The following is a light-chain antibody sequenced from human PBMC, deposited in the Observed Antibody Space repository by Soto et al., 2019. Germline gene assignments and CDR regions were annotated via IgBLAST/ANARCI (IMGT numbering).Light chain of an antibody. CDR3: QQRSNWPPSIT. CDR1: QSVTTF. Sequence: EIVLTQSPATLSLSPVYMSTLSLRSIQSVTTFLAWYQQNPGQAPRLLIYDASDRAPGIPARFSGSGSATDFTLTINNLEPEDFAVYYCQQRSNWPPSITFGQGTRLE. J-gene: IGKJ5*01. CDR2: DAS. V-gene: IGKV3-11*01.